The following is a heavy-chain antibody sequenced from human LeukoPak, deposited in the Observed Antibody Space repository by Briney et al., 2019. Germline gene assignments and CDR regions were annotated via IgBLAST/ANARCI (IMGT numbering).Heavy chain of an antibody. CDR1: GFTFSSYA. D-gene: IGHD4-17*01. V-gene: IGHV3-23*01. Sequence: GGSLRPSCAGSGFTFSSYAMSWVRQAPGKGLEWVSAISGSGASTYYADSVKGRFTISRDDSKNTLYLQMNSLRADDTAVYYCAKDQNDYEVDCWGQGTLVTVSS. CDR2: ISGSGAST. CDR3: AKDQNDYEVDC. J-gene: IGHJ4*02.